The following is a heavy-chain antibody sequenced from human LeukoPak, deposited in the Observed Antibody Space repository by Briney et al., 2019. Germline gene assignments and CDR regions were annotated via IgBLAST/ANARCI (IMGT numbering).Heavy chain of an antibody. J-gene: IGHJ4*02. CDR1: GFIFSSFG. CDR2: IWYDGGYK. CDR3: ARVGDYENSGSQPFDY. V-gene: IGHV3-33*01. Sequence: TGGSLRLSCAASGFIFSSFGMHWVRQAPGKGLEWVAVIWYDGGYKYYLDSVKGRLTISRDNAKNTLYLQMNNLRVEDMAVYYCARVGDYENSGSQPFDYWGQGTLVTVSS. D-gene: IGHD3-22*01.